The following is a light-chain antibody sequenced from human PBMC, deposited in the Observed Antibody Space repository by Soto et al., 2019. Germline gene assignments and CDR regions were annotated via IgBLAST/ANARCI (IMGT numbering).Light chain of an antibody. V-gene: IGKV1-9*01. CDR1: QDVSRY. CDR2: GAS. Sequence: QLTQSPSSLSASVGDRVTITCRASQDVSRYLAWYQQKAGKAPKLLIYGASTLQSGVPSRFSGFGSGTEFTLTISSLQPEDFATYHGQQLQRTPFNFGPGNTVDV. J-gene: IGKJ3*01. CDR3: QQLQRTPFN.